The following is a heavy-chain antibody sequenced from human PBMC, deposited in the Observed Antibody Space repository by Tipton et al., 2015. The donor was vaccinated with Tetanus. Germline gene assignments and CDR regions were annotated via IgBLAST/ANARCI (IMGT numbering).Heavy chain of an antibody. Sequence: LRLSCTVSGASIRGGTFYWGWIRQPPGKGLEWIGSIYESGDTYYIPSPKSRVTISVDTSTNQFSLTLNSMAAADTGVYYCARHQSGYFTPFDYWGQGKLVTVSS. V-gene: IGHV4-39*01. CDR2: IYESGDT. CDR1: GASIRGGTFY. D-gene: IGHD3-3*01. J-gene: IGHJ4*02. CDR3: ARHQSGYFTPFDY.